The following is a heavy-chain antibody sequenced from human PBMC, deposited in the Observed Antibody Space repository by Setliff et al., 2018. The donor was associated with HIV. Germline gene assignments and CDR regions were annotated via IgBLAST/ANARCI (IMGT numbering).Heavy chain of an antibody. J-gene: IGHJ4*02. CDR3: AWGTQRPIDS. V-gene: IGHV1-69-2*01. Sequence: GASVKVSCKVSGYTFPDYYMQWVRQAPGKGLEWMGLIDPDRGDTVYAEKFQGRVTITADRSIDIAYMKLSSLTSEDTAMYFCAWGTQRPIDSWGQGTLGTVPQ. CDR1: GYTFPDYY. CDR2: IDPDRGDT. D-gene: IGHD3-16*01.